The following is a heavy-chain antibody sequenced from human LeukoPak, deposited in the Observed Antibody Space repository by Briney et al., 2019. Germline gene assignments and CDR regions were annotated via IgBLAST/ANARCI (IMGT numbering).Heavy chain of an antibody. D-gene: IGHD5-12*01. CDR3: ARDRGSGYDPGYFDY. CDR2: IYSGDNT. CDR1: GFTVSRYY. V-gene: IGHV3-66*01. J-gene: IGHJ4*02. Sequence: PGGSLRLSCAVSGFTVSRYYMSWVRQAPGKGLEWVSIIYSGDNTYYADSVKGRFTISRDNSKTTLYLQMNSLRVEDTAVYYCARDRGSGYDPGYFDYWGQGTLVTVSS.